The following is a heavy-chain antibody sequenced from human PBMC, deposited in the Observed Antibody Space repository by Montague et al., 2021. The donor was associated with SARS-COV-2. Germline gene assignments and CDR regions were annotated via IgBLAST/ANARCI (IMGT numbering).Heavy chain of an antibody. CDR3: ATAVAGFSWFDP. Sequence: SVKVSCKASGYTFTSYGISWVRQAPGQGLEWMGWISAYNGNTNYAQKLQGRVTMTTDTSTSTAYMELRSLRSDDTAMYYCATAVAGFSWFDPWGQGTLVTVSS. CDR2: ISAYNGNT. D-gene: IGHD6-19*01. CDR1: GYTFTSYG. J-gene: IGHJ5*02. V-gene: IGHV1-18*01.